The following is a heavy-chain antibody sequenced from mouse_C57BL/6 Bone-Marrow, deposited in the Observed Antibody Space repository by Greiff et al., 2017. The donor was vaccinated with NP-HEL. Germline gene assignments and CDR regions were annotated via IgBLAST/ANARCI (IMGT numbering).Heavy chain of an antibody. CDR3: ASNDGPAWFAY. Sequence: VQLQQSGPVLVKPGASVKMSCKASGYTFTDYYMNWVKQSHGKSLEWIGVINPYNGGTSYNQKFKGKATLTVDKSSSTAYMELNSLTSEDSAVYYCASNDGPAWFAYWGQGTLVTVSA. CDR1: GYTFTDYY. V-gene: IGHV1-19*01. J-gene: IGHJ3*01. D-gene: IGHD2-3*01. CDR2: INPYNGGT.